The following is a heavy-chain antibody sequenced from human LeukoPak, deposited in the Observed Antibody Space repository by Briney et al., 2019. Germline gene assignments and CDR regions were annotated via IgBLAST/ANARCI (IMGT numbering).Heavy chain of an antibody. J-gene: IGHJ1*01. Sequence: GGSLRLSCAASGFTFSSYGMHWVRQAPGKGLEWVAVISYDGSNKYYADSVKGRFTISRDNSENTLYLQMNSLRAEDTAVYYCAKPSLRYSSGWSLEYFQHWGQGTLVTVSS. V-gene: IGHV3-30*18. D-gene: IGHD6-19*01. CDR3: AKPSLRYSSGWSLEYFQH. CDR2: ISYDGSNK. CDR1: GFTFSSYG.